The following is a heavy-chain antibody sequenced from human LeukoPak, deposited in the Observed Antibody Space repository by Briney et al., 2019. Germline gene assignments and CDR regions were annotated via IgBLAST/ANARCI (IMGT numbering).Heavy chain of an antibody. V-gene: IGHV3-33*01. CDR3: ARGSPHDTVEAFDI. CDR1: GFTFSSYG. CDR2: IWYDGSNK. Sequence: PGGSLRLSCAASGFTFSSYGMHWVRQAPGKGLEWVAVIWYDGSNKYYADSVKGRFTISRDNSKNTLYLQMNSLRAEDTAVYYCARGSPHDTVEAFDIWGQGTMVTVSS. D-gene: IGHD3-9*01. J-gene: IGHJ3*02.